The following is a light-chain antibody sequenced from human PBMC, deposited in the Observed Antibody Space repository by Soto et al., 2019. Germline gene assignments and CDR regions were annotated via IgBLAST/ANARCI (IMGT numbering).Light chain of an antibody. CDR2: DAS. CDR3: QQYSISPPWT. CDR1: QTVSSTY. V-gene: IGKV3-20*01. J-gene: IGKJ1*01. Sequence: EIVLTQSPGTLSLSPGERATLSCRASQTVSSTYLAWYQQKPGQAPRLLIYDASSRATGIPDRFSGSGSGTDFTLTISRLEPEDFAVYYCQQYSISPPWTFGQGTKVEIK.